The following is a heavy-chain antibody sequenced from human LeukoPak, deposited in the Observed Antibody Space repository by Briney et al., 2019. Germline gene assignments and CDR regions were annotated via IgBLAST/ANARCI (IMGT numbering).Heavy chain of an antibody. J-gene: IGHJ3*02. D-gene: IGHD2-2*01. V-gene: IGHV1-69*02. Sequence: GASVKVSCKASGGTFSSYTISWVRQAPGQGLEWMGWIIPILGIANYAQKFQGRVTITADKSTSTAYMELSSLRSEDTAVYYCASPRALYCSSTSCQTANGAFDIWGQGTMVTVSS. CDR2: IIPILGIA. CDR1: GGTFSSYT. CDR3: ASPRALYCSSTSCQTANGAFDI.